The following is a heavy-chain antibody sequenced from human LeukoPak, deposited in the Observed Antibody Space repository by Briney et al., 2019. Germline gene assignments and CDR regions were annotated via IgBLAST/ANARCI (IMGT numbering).Heavy chain of an antibody. V-gene: IGHV4-59*11. CDR2: IYYSVST. CDR3: ARDDRSGYSTLGY. Sequence: SETLSLTCKVSGGSMSSHYWSWIRQPPGKGLEWIGDIYYSVSTNYNPSLNSRVTISLDTSKNQFSLNLRSVTAADTAVYYCARDDRSGYSTLGYWGQGTLVTVSS. D-gene: IGHD3-22*01. J-gene: IGHJ4*02. CDR1: GGSMSSHY.